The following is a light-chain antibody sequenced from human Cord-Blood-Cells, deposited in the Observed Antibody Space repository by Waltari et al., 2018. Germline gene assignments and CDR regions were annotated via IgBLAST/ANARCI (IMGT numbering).Light chain of an antibody. J-gene: IGKJ1*01. Sequence: EIVMTQSPATLSVSPGERATLSCRVSQSVSSNLAWYQQKPGQAPRLLIYGASTRATGIPARFSGSGSGTEFTLTISSLQSEDFAVYYCQQYNNWPWTFGQVTKVEIK. CDR2: GAS. CDR1: QSVSSN. V-gene: IGKV3-15*01. CDR3: QQYNNWPWT.